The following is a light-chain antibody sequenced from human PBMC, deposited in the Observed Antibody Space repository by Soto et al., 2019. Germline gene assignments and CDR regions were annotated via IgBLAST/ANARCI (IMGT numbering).Light chain of an antibody. Sequence: DLQITQYPSTLSASVGDRVTITCRASQSISSWLAWYQQKPGKAPKLLIYAASSLQSGVPSRFSGSGSGTDFTLTISSFQPEDFAPYYCQQSYITPWPFGQGSKVAIK. CDR2: AAS. CDR3: QQSYITPWP. J-gene: IGKJ1*01. V-gene: IGKV1-39*01. CDR1: QSISSW.